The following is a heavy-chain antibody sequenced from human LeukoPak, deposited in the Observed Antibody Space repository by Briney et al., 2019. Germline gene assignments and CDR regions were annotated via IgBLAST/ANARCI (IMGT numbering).Heavy chain of an antibody. Sequence: GGSLRLSCAASGFTFSSYGMHWVRQAPGRGLEWVAVISYDGSNKYYADSVKGRFTISRDNSKNTLYLQMDSLRAEDTAVYYCAKVGGYTNYWGQGTLVTVSS. CDR2: ISYDGSNK. V-gene: IGHV3-30*18. J-gene: IGHJ4*02. D-gene: IGHD5-12*01. CDR1: GFTFSSYG. CDR3: AKVGGYTNY.